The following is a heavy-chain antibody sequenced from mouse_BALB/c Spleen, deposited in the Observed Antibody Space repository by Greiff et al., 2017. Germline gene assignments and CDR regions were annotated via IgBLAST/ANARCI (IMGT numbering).Heavy chain of an antibody. CDR1: GYTFTSYW. CDR3: TRSGTRHYAMDY. J-gene: IGHJ4*01. V-gene: IGHV1S22*01. Sequence: LQQPGSELVRPGASVKLSCKASGYTFTSYWMHWVKQRPGQGLERIGNIYPGSGSTNYDEKFKSKATLTVDTFSSTAYMQLSSLTSEDSAVYYCTRSGTRHYAMDYWGQGTSVTVSS. CDR2: IYPGSGST.